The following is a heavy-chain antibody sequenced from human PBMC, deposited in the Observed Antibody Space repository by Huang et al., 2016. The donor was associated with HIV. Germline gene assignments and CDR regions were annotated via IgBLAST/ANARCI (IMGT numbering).Heavy chain of an antibody. J-gene: IGHJ4*02. CDR2: IYYSGRT. Sequence: QLQLQESGPGLVKPSETLSLTCTVSGGSIRSDNYYWGWIRQPPGKGLEWIGGIYYSGRTYYNPAPKRRVTITVDTSKNHFSLRMRSVTAADTAVYYCARLPGSITMIRGVITDPYWGQGTLVTVSS. V-gene: IGHV4-39*02. D-gene: IGHD3-10*01. CDR1: GGSIRSDNYY. CDR3: ARLPGSITMIRGVITDPY.